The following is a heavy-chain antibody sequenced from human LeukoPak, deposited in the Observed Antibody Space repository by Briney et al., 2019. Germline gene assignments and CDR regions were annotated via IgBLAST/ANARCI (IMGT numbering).Heavy chain of an antibody. D-gene: IGHD6-19*01. Sequence: PGGSLRLSCAVSGFSFSNAWMHWVRQAPGKGLVWVSRINSDGSSTSYADSVEGRFTISRDDAKNTLYLQMNSLRAEDTAVYYCARVGYSSGCPFLDYWGQGTLVTVSS. CDR1: GFSFSNAW. J-gene: IGHJ4*02. V-gene: IGHV3-74*01. CDR2: INSDGSST. CDR3: ARVGYSSGCPFLDY.